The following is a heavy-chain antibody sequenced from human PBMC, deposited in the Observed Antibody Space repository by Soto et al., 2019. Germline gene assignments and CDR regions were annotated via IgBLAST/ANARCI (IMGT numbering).Heavy chain of an antibody. J-gene: IGHJ4*02. Sequence: GSLRLSCAASGFIFSDYFMSWIRQPPGKGLEWIGDFYSSGSPHHNPSLKNRVSISEDRSKNEFSLKLSSVTAADTAIYYCAREFYYDSSGIGFDSWGQGTLVTVSS. CDR1: GFIFSDYF. CDR3: AREFYYDSSGIGFDS. D-gene: IGHD3-22*01. CDR2: FYSSGSP. V-gene: IGHV4-59*01.